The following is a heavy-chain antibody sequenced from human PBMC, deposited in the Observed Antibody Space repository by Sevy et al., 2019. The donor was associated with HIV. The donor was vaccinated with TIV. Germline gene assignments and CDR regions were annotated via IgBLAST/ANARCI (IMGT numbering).Heavy chain of an antibody. J-gene: IGHJ4*02. CDR2: IRYTGST. V-gene: IGHV4-39*01. CDR3: AGPTLTYSSGWSYYDH. Sequence: SETLSLTCTVSGASISSSCYYWGWIRQPPGKGLEWIASIRYTGSTYYNPSLRSRVTISADASKNQFSLRLNSVTAADTAVYYCAGPTLTYSSGWSYYDHWGQGTVVTVSS. CDR1: GASISSSCYY. D-gene: IGHD6-19*01.